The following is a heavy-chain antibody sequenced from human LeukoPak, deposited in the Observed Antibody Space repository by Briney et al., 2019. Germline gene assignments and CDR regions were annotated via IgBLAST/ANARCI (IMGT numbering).Heavy chain of an antibody. V-gene: IGHV4-34*01. CDR1: GGSFSGYY. J-gene: IGHJ4*02. D-gene: IGHD6-19*01. CDR2: INHSGST. CDR3: ARASGWTNRHYFDY. Sequence: SETLSLTCAVYGGSFSGYYWSWIRQPPGKGLEWIGEINHSGSTNYNPSLKSRVTISVDTSKNQFSLKLSSVTAADTAVYYCARASGWTNRHYFDYWGQGTLVTVSS.